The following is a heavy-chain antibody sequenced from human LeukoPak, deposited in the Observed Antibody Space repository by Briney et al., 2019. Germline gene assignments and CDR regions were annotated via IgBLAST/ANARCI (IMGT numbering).Heavy chain of an antibody. V-gene: IGHV4-34*01. CDR3: AREPRTGTSIDY. J-gene: IGHJ4*02. CDR2: INHSRRT. Sequence: SETLSLTCAVSGTSFSDYYWSWIRQPPGKGLEWIGEINHSRRTNYNPSLKGRVTISIDTSKKQISLKLSSVTAADTAVYYCAREPRTGTSIDYWGQGTLVIISS. D-gene: IGHD1-1*01. CDR1: GTSFSDYY.